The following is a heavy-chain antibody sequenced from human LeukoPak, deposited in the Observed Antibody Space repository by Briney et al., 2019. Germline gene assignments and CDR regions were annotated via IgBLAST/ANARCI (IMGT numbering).Heavy chain of an antibody. CDR1: GYTFTSHD. CDR3: ARLYYDSSGYYDKY. V-gene: IGHV1-8*01. Sequence: ASVKVSCKASGYTFTSHDINWVRQATGQGLEWMGWMNPNSGNTGYAQKFQGRVTMTRNTSISTAYMELSSLRSEDTAVYYCARLYYDSSGYYDKYWGQGTLVTVSS. D-gene: IGHD3-22*01. J-gene: IGHJ4*02. CDR2: MNPNSGNT.